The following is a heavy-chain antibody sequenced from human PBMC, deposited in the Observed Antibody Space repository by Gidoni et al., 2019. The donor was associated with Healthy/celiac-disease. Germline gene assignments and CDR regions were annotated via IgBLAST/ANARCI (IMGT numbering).Heavy chain of an antibody. CDR3: ARVRYGSGFYYYYYGMDV. J-gene: IGHJ6*04. Sequence: EVQLVESGGGLVQPGGSLRLACAASGFTFSSYAMHWVRQAKGKGLESVSAIGTAGDTFYLGSVKGRFTISRENAKHSLYLQMNSLRAEVTAVYYCARVRYGSGFYYYYYGMDVCGKGTTVTVSS. CDR2: IGTAGDT. V-gene: IGHV3-13*01. D-gene: IGHD3-10*01. CDR1: GFTFSSYA.